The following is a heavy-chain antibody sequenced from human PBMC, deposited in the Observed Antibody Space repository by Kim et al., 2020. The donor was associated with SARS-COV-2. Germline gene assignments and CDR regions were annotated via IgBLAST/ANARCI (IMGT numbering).Heavy chain of an antibody. D-gene: IGHD1-7*01. V-gene: IGHV3-21*01. CDR1: GFTFSSYS. J-gene: IGHJ6*01. CDR3: ASEPDNWNYTYYYFYYYG. Sequence: GGSLRLSCAASGFTFSSYSMNWVRLAPRKGLEWVSFISSSSSYISYADSVKGRFTISRDNAKNSLYLQMISLRAVDTTAYYCASEPDNWNYTYYYFYYYG. CDR2: ISSSSSYI.